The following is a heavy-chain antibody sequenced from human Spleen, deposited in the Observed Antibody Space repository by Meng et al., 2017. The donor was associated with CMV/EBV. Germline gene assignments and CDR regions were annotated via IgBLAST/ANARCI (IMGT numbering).Heavy chain of an antibody. J-gene: IGHJ4*02. CDR3: ARDQGNPASTKFDY. V-gene: IGHV3-30*02. CDR1: GFTFSSYA. CDR2: IRYDGSNK. Sequence: GESLKISCAASGFTFSSYAMHWVRQTPGKGLEWVAFIRYDGSNKYYADSVKGRFTISRDNSKNTLYLQMNSLRAEDTAVYYCARDQGNPASTKFDYWGQGTLVTVSS.